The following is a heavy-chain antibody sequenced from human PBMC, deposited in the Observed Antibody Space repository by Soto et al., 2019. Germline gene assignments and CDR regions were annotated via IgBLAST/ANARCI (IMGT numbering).Heavy chain of an antibody. Sequence: SETLSLTCTVSGGSISSYYWSWIRQPPGKGLEWIGYIYYSGSTNYNPSLKSRVTISVDTSKNQFSLKLSSVTAADTAVYYCARQLRYFDWSPHYHYYRLDVWGQGTTVTVSS. V-gene: IGHV4-59*08. CDR2: IYYSGST. D-gene: IGHD3-9*01. J-gene: IGHJ6*02. CDR3: ARQLRYFDWSPHYHYYRLDV. CDR1: GGSISSYY.